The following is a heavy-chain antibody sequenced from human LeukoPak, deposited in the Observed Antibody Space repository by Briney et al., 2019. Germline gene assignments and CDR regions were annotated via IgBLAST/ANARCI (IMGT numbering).Heavy chain of an antibody. CDR2: IWYDGSNK. D-gene: IGHD6-19*01. J-gene: IGHJ4*02. V-gene: IGHV3-33*01. CDR3: ARGRKVRQWRGFDY. Sequence: PGGSLRLSCAASGFTFSSYGMHWVRQAPGKGLEWVAVIWYDGSNKYYADSVKGRFTISRDNSKNTLYLQMNSLRAEDTAVYYCARGRKVRQWRGFDYWGQGTLVTVSS. CDR1: GFTFSSYG.